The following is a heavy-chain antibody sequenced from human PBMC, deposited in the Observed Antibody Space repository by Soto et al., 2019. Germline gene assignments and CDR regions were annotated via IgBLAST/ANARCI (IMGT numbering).Heavy chain of an antibody. V-gene: IGHV3-21*01. CDR2: ISSSSSYI. CDR1: GFTFRLSS. D-gene: IGHD6-13*01. CDR3: ASSIAAAGTRYLDL. J-gene: IGHJ2*01. Sequence: GGSLRLSCAASGFTFRLSSLNWVRQGPVKGLEWVSSISSSSSYIYYADPVKGRFTISRDNAKNSLYLQMNSLRAEDTAVYYCASSIAAAGTRYLDLWGRGTLVTVSS.